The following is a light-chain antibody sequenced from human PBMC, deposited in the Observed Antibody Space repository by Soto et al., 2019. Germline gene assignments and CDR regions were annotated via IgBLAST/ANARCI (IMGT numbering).Light chain of an antibody. CDR1: QSVSGSY. CDR2: GAS. Sequence: EMVLTQSPGTLSLTPGERATLSCRASQSVSGSYLAWYQQKPGQAPRLLIYGASSRATGIPDRFSGSGSGTDFTLTISRLEPEDFAVYYCQQYGSSRGWTFGQGTKV. V-gene: IGKV3-20*01. J-gene: IGKJ1*01. CDR3: QQYGSSRGWT.